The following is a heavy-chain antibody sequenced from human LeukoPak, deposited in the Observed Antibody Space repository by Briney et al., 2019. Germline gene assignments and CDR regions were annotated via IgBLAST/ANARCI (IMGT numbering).Heavy chain of an antibody. Sequence: GRSLRLSCAASGFTFANYAMHWVRQAPGKGLEWVLYISWNSGLKGYADSVKGRFTISRDNAKNSLVLQMNSLTTEDTALYYCAKLGGSFDIWGQGTMVVVSS. D-gene: IGHD3-16*01. CDR1: GFTFANYA. V-gene: IGHV3-9*01. CDR3: AKLGGSFDI. CDR2: ISWNSGLK. J-gene: IGHJ3*02.